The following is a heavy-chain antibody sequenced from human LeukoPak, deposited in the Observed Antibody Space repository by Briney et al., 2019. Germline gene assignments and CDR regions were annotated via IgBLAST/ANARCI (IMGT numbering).Heavy chain of an antibody. CDR1: GFTFSSYS. D-gene: IGHD4-17*01. J-gene: IGHJ4*02. V-gene: IGHV3-21*01. CDR2: ISSSSSYI. CDR3: ARGSPFLGRPMTTVTEDFDY. Sequence: GSLRLSCAASGFTFSSYSMNWVRQAPGKGLEWVSSISSSSSYIYYADSVKGRFTISRDNAKNSLYLQMNSLRAEDTAVYYCARGSPFLGRPMTTVTEDFDYWGQGTLVTVSS.